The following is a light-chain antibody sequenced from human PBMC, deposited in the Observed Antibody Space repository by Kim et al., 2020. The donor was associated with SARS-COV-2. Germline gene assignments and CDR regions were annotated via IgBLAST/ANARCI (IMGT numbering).Light chain of an antibody. V-gene: IGKV1-5*01. CDR2: DAS. CDR3: QQYNTYPS. Sequence: LSASVGDRVTITCRASQTVESWLAWYQQKPGKAPKLLIYDASSLESGVPSRFSGSRSGTEFTLTISSLQPDDFATYYCQQYNTYPSFGQGTRLEIK. CDR1: QTVESW. J-gene: IGKJ5*01.